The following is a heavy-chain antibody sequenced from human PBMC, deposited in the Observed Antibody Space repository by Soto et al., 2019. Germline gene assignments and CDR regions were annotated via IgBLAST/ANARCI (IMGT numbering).Heavy chain of an antibody. J-gene: IGHJ4*02. CDR3: ARDGPGQPGNIDY. CDR2: IYYSGSN. Sequence: SETLSLTCTVSGGSISSYYWSWIRQPPGKGLEWIGYIYYSGSNNYNPSLKSRVTISVDTSKNQFSLRLSSVTAADTAVYYCARDGPGQPGNIDYWGQGTLVTVSS. D-gene: IGHD6-13*01. CDR1: GGSISSYY. V-gene: IGHV4-59*01.